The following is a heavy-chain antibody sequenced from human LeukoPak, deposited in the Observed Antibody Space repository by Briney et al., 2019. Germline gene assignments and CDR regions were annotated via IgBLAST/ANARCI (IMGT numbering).Heavy chain of an antibody. V-gene: IGHV1-8*01. D-gene: IGHD3-9*01. CDR1: GYTFTSYD. J-gene: IGHJ4*02. Sequence: ASVKVSCKASGYTFTSYDINWVRQATGQGLEWMGWMNPNSGNTGYAQKFQGRVTMTRNTSISTAYMELSSLRSEDTAVYYCARGRYYDILTGYYPARTRHYYFDYWGQGTLVTVSP. CDR2: MNPNSGNT. CDR3: ARGRYYDILTGYYPARTRHYYFDY.